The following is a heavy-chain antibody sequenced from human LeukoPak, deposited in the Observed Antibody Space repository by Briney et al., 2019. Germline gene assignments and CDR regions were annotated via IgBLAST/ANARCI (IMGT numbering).Heavy chain of an antibody. V-gene: IGHV6-1*01. D-gene: IGHD1-1*01. Sequence: SQTLSLTCAISGDSVCSNSGAWNWIRQSSSRGLEWLGRTYYRSKWYNAYAVSVKSRIIINPDTSKNQFSLQLNSVTPEDTAVYYCAREDDLVDAFDIWGQGTMVTVSS. CDR1: GDSVCSNSGA. J-gene: IGHJ3*02. CDR3: AREDDLVDAFDI. CDR2: TYYRSKWYN.